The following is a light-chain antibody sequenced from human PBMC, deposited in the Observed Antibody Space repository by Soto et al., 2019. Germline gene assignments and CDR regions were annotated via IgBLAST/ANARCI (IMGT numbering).Light chain of an antibody. V-gene: IGLV6-57*01. CDR2: EDN. J-gene: IGLJ3*02. CDR1: SGNIANNY. CDR3: QSYDNCYVV. Sequence: NFMLTQPHSVSESPGKTVTISCTRSSGNIANNYVQWYQRRPGRSPTTVIYEDNQRPSGVPDRFSGSIDSSSNSASLTISGLKTEDEADYYGQSYDNCYVVFGGGTKVTVL.